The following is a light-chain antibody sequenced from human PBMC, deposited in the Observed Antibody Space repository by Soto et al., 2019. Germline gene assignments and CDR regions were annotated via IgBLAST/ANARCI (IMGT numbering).Light chain of an antibody. CDR3: RSYTTSNTRQIV. V-gene: IGLV2-14*01. CDR1: SSDVGGYNY. CDR2: DVS. J-gene: IGLJ1*01. Sequence: QSALTQPASVSGSPGQSITISCTGTSSDVGGYNYVSWYQQHPGKAPKFIISDVSNRPSGVSNRFSGSKSGNTASLTSSGLQAEDEADYYCRSYTTSNTRQIVFGTGTKLTVL.